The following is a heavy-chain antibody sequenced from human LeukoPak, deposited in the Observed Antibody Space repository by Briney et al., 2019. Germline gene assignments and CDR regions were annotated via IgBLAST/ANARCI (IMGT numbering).Heavy chain of an antibody. CDR1: GYTFTGYY. J-gene: IGHJ4*02. Sequence: RVASVKVSCKASGYTFTGYYMHWVRQAPGQGLEWMGWINPNSGGTNYAQKFQGRVTMTRDTSISTAYMELSRLRSDDTAVYYCARGRVEMATAIVRDWGQGTLVTVSS. CDR2: INPNSGGT. D-gene: IGHD5-24*01. CDR3: ARGRVEMATAIVRD. V-gene: IGHV1-2*02.